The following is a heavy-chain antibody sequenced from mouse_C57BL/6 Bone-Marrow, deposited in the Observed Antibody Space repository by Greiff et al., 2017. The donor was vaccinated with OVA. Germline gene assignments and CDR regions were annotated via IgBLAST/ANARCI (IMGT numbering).Heavy chain of an antibody. Sequence: LVESGAELVRPGASVKLSCTASGFNIKDDYMHWVKQRPEQGLEWIGWIDPENGDTEYASKFQGKATITADTSSNTAYLQLSSLTSEDTAVYYCTTHLGKGFAYWGQGTLVTVSA. D-gene: IGHD2-10*02. CDR1: GFNIKDDY. CDR3: TTHLGKGFAY. J-gene: IGHJ3*01. CDR2: IDPENGDT. V-gene: IGHV14-4*01.